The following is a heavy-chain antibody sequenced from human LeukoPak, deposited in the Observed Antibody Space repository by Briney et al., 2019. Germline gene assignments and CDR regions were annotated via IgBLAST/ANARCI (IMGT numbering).Heavy chain of an antibody. D-gene: IGHD5-18*01. CDR1: GFTFSDYW. V-gene: IGHV3-7*01. CDR3: ARAGYTYGTLYF. J-gene: IGHJ4*02. Sequence: PGGSLRLSCAVSGFTFSDYWMSWVRQAPGKGLEWVADIKQDGGEKNYVDSVEGRSTISRDNAKNTLYLQMNSLRAEDTAAYYCARAGYTYGTLYFWGQGTLVTVSS. CDR2: IKQDGGEK.